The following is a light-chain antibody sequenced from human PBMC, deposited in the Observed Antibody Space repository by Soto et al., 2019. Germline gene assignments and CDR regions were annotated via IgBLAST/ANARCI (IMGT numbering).Light chain of an antibody. J-gene: IGLJ1*01. CDR1: SSDVGGYNY. Sequence: QSALTQPASVSGSPGQSITISCTGISSDVGGYNYVSWYQQHPDKAPKLMIYEVSNRPSGVSGRFSGSKSGNTASLTISGLQAEDEADYYCSSFTGSSTLAYVFGTGTKVTVL. V-gene: IGLV2-14*01. CDR3: SSFTGSSTLAYV. CDR2: EVS.